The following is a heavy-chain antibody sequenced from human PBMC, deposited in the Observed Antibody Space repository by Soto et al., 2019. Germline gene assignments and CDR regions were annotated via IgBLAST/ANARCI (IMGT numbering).Heavy chain of an antibody. V-gene: IGHV3-23*01. Sequence: GGSLRLSCAASVFTFSAYAMTWVRQAPGKGLEWVSALTPGGETTYYIDSVKGRFTISRDNAKHTLFLQMNSLTAADTAVYYCAKDSPVSGGSCYHTPYYYYYGMDVWGQGTTVTVSS. D-gene: IGHD2-15*01. J-gene: IGHJ6*02. CDR1: VFTFSAYA. CDR2: LTPGGETT. CDR3: AKDSPVSGGSCYHTPYYYYYGMDV.